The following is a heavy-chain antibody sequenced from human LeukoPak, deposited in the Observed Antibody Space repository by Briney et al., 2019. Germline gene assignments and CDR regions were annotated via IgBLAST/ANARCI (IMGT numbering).Heavy chain of an antibody. CDR1: GGSISSYY. D-gene: IGHD2-2*01. CDR3: ARIIIKRYCSSTSCPSDAFDI. J-gene: IGHJ3*02. Sequence: SETLSLTCTVSGGSISSYYWSWIRQPAGKGLEWIGRIYTSGSTNYNPSLKSRVTMSVDTSKNQFSLKLSSVTAADTAVYYCARIIIKRYCSSTSCPSDAFDIWGQGTMVTVSS. CDR2: IYTSGST. V-gene: IGHV4-4*07.